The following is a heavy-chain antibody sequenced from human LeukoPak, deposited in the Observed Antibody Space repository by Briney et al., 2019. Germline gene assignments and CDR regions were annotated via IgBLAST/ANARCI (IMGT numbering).Heavy chain of an antibody. CDR3: ARRNYYYYMDV. J-gene: IGHJ6*03. CDR2: IYYSGST. CDR1: GGSISNYY. V-gene: IGHV4-59*01. Sequence: SETLSLTCTVSGGSISNYYWSWIRQPPGKGLEWIGYIYYSGSTNYNPSLKSRVTISVDTSKNQFSLKLSPVTAADTAVYYCARRNYYYYMDVWGKGTTVTVSS.